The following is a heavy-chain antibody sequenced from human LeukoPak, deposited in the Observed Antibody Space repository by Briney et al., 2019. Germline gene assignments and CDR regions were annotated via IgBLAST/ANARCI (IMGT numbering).Heavy chain of an antibody. J-gene: IGHJ4*02. CDR2: ISGDSTYI. D-gene: IGHD1-1*01. CDR1: GFTFASYS. V-gene: IGHV3-21*01. Sequence: GGSLRLSCAAAGFTFASYSMNWVRQAPGKGLEWVSSISGDSTYIYNAGSVKGRFTISRDNAQASLYLQMISLRADDTAVYYCARVSGRLERQSDLDYWGQGTLVIVSS. CDR3: ARVSGRLERQSDLDY.